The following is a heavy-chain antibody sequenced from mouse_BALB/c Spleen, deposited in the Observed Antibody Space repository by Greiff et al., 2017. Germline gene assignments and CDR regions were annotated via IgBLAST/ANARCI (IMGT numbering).Heavy chain of an antibody. V-gene: IGHV1-5*01. Sequence: SGTVLARPGASVKMSCKASGYTFTSYWMHWVKQRPGQGLEWIGAIYPGNSDTSYNQKFKGKAKLTAVTSTSTAYMELSSLTNEDSAVYYCTRRGGSSDYFDYWGQGTTLTVSS. J-gene: IGHJ2*01. D-gene: IGHD1-1*01. CDR3: TRRGGSSDYFDY. CDR2: IYPGNSDT. CDR1: GYTFTSYW.